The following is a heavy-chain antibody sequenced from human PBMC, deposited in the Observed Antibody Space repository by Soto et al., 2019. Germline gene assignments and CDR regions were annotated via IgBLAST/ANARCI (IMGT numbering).Heavy chain of an antibody. Sequence: GGSLRLSCAASGFTFSSYAMHWVRQAPGKGLEWVAVISYDGSNKYYADSVKGRFTISRDNSKNTLYLQMNSLRAEDTAVYYCARDXIQKTGPGYYYYYGMDVWGQGTTVTVSS. CDR2: ISYDGSNK. V-gene: IGHV3-30-3*01. J-gene: IGHJ6*02. D-gene: IGHD2-21*01. CDR1: GFTFSSYA. CDR3: ARDXIQKTGPGYYYYYGMDV.